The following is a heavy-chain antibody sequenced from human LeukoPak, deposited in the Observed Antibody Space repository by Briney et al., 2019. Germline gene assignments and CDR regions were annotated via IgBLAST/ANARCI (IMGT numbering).Heavy chain of an antibody. Sequence: GASVKVSCKASGYTFTDYYMHWVQQAPGKGLEWMGRVDPEDGETIYAEKFQGRVTITADTSTDTAYMELSSLRSEDTAVYYCATVSGKYSSRQFDYWGQGTLVTVSS. CDR1: GYTFTDYY. J-gene: IGHJ4*02. D-gene: IGHD6-13*01. V-gene: IGHV1-69-2*01. CDR2: VDPEDGET. CDR3: ATVSGKYSSRQFDY.